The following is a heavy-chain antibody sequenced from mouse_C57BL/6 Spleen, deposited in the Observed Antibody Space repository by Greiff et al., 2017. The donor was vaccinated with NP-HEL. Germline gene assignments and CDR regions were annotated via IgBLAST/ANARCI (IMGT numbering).Heavy chain of an antibody. CDR3: AISRDEAWFAY. Sequence: QVQLQQPGAELVKPGASVKVSCKASGYTFTSYWMHWVKQRPGQGLEWIGRIHPSDSDTNYNQKFKGKATLTVDKSSSTAYMQLSSRTSEDSAVYYCAISRDEAWFAYRGQGTLVTVSA. CDR1: GYTFTSYW. J-gene: IGHJ3*01. CDR2: IHPSDSDT. V-gene: IGHV1-74*01. D-gene: IGHD3-3*01.